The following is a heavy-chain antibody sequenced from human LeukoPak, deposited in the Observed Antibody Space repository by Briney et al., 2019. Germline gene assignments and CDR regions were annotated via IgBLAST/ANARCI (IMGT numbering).Heavy chain of an antibody. J-gene: IGHJ3*02. CDR1: GGTFSSYA. CDR2: IIPIFGTA. V-gene: IGHV1-69*05. D-gene: IGHD2-2*01. CDR3: ARDHSGIVVVPAAIPDAFDI. Sequence: SVKVSCKASGGTFSSYAISWVRQAPGQGLEWMGGIIPIFGTANYAQKFQGRVTITTDESTSTAYMELSSLRSDDTAVYYCARDHSGIVVVPAAIPDAFDIWGQGTMVTVSS.